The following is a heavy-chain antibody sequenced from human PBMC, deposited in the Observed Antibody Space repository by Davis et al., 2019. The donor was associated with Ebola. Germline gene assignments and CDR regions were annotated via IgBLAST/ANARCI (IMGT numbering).Heavy chain of an antibody. Sequence: ASVKVSCKASGYTFTSYGISWVRQAPGQGLEWMGWISAYNGNTNYAQKLQGRVTMTTDTSTSTAYMELRSLRSDDTAVYYCARGGWGYCSSTSCYPYYYYYMDVWGKGTTVTVSS. CDR3: ARGGWGYCSSTSCYPYYYYYMDV. J-gene: IGHJ6*03. CDR2: ISAYNGNT. D-gene: IGHD2-2*01. V-gene: IGHV1-18*04. CDR1: GYTFTSYG.